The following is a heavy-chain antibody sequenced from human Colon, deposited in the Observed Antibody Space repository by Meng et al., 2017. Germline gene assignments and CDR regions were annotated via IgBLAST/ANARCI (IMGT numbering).Heavy chain of an antibody. D-gene: IGHD7-27*01. V-gene: IGHV2-5*02. Sequence: IALNEFGPTLVKPTKTIKLSCTFSGFSLSTSGGGVGWIRQPPGKALEWLALIYWDDDKRYSTSLKSRPTITKATSKTQVVLTMTNMDPVDTATYYSAHRRLLGFYFDYWGQGTLVTVSS. CDR1: GFSLSTSGGG. CDR3: AHRRLLGFYFDY. CDR2: IYWDDDK. J-gene: IGHJ4*02.